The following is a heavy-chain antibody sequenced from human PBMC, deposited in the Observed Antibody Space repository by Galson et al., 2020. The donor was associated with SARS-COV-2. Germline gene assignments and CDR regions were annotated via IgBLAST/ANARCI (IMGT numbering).Heavy chain of an antibody. CDR1: GFSFSIYS. J-gene: IGHJ1*01. CDR2: TTYDESEK. CDR3: TTPSLGTGWES. Sequence: TGGSLRLSCVAYGFSFSIYSMHWVRQAPGKGLEWVAHTTYDESEKFYADSVKGRFTVSRDNSENTLYLQMDSLRVEDTALYYCTTPSLGTGWESWGQGTRVTGSS. D-gene: IGHD7-27*01. V-gene: IGHV3-30*03.